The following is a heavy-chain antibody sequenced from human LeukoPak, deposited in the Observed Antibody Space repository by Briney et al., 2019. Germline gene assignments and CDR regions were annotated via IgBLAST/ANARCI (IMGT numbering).Heavy chain of an antibody. CDR2: ISAYNGST. Sequence: GASVKVSCKASGYTFTSYGISWVRQAPGQGLEWMGWISAYNGSTNYAQKLQGRVTMTTDTSTSTAYMELRSLRSDDTAVYYCARVNTDYDFWSGYYYGMDVWGQGTTVTVSS. V-gene: IGHV1-18*01. CDR1: GYTFTSYG. CDR3: ARVNTDYDFWSGYYYGMDV. J-gene: IGHJ6*02. D-gene: IGHD3-3*01.